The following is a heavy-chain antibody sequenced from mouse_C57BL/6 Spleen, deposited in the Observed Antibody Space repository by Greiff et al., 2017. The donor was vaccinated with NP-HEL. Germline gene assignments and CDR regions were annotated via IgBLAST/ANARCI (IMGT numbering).Heavy chain of an antibody. D-gene: IGHD1-1*01. CDR2: ISDGGSYT. Sequence: EVQRVESGGGLVKPGGSLKLSCAASGFTFSSYAMSWVRQTPEKRLEWVATISDGGSYTYYPDNVKGRFTISRDNAKNNLYLQMSHLKSEDTAMYYCARDYYGSSYVGFAYWGQGTLVTVSA. V-gene: IGHV5-4*01. CDR1: GFTFSSYA. J-gene: IGHJ3*01. CDR3: ARDYYGSSYVGFAY.